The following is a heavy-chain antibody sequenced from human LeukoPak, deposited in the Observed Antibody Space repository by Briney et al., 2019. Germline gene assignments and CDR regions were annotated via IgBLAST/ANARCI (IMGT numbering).Heavy chain of an antibody. CDR1: GGSINNYY. D-gene: IGHD4-23*01. Sequence: PSETLSLTCSVSGGSINNYYWSWIRQPPGKGLEWLGNIYFSGATDYNSSLKSRLTISVDTFKNQLSLNLQSVTAADTATYYCARHRSDTGGKKGVNWFDPWGQGTLVTVSS. V-gene: IGHV4-59*01. CDR2: IYFSGAT. CDR3: ARHRSDTGGKKGVNWFDP. J-gene: IGHJ5*02.